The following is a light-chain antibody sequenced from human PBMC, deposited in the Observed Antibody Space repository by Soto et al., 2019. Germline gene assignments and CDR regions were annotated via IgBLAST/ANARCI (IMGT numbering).Light chain of an antibody. Sequence: QSVMTQPPSVSAAPGQKVTISCSGSSSNIGGNSVSWYQQLPGTAPKLLIYDDNKRPSGIPDRFSGSKSGTSATLVITGLQTGDEADYYCGTWDNSLSVVFGGGTKLTVL. CDR3: GTWDNSLSVV. CDR2: DDN. V-gene: IGLV1-51*01. CDR1: SSNIGGNS. J-gene: IGLJ3*02.